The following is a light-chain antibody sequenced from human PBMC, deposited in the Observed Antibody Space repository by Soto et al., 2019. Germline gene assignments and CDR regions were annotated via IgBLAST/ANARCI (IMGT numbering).Light chain of an antibody. V-gene: IGLV2-14*01. CDR1: SSDVGAYNY. CDR2: EVS. Sequence: QSALTQPASVSGPPGQSITISCTGTSSDVGAYNYVSWYQQHPGKAPKLVIYEVSNRPSGASNRFSGSKSGNTASLTISGLQAEDEADYYCSSYISTSSPYVFGTGTKVTVL. CDR3: SSYISTSSPYV. J-gene: IGLJ1*01.